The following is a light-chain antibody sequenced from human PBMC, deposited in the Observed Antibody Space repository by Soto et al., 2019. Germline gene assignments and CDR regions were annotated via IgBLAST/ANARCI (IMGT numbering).Light chain of an antibody. V-gene: IGLV2-8*01. CDR3: SSYGGSNNFV. CDR1: SSDVGGYNF. J-gene: IGLJ1*01. Sequence: QSALTQPPSASGSPGQSVTISCTGTSSDVGGYNFVSWYQQYPGKAPKLIIYEVTKRPSGVPDRFSASKSGNTASLTVSGLQTDDEADYYCSSYGGSNNFVFGTGTKATVL. CDR2: EVT.